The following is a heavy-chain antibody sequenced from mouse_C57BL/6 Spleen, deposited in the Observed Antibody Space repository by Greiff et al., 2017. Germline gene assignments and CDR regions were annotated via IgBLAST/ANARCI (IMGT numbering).Heavy chain of an antibody. CDR2: IYPGDGDT. Sequence: VQLQESGPELVKPGASVKISCKASGYAFSSSWMNWVKQRPGKGLEWIGRIYPGDGDTNYNGKFKGKATLTADKSSSTAYMQLSSLTSEDSAVYFCASYDPTFAYWGQGTLVTVSA. D-gene: IGHD2-3*01. CDR1: GYAFSSSW. V-gene: IGHV1-82*01. J-gene: IGHJ3*01. CDR3: ASYDPTFAY.